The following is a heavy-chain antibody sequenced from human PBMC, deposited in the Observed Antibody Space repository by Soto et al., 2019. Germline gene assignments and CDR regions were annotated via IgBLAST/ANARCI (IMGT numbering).Heavy chain of an antibody. CDR1: GFTFSSYG. J-gene: IGHJ6*02. CDR2: IWYDGSNK. D-gene: IGHD3-10*01. CDR3: ARVDYYGSGSHYYYYYGMDV. V-gene: IGHV3-33*01. Sequence: GGSLRLSCAASGFTFSSYGMHWVRQAPGKGLEWVAVIWYDGSNKYYADSVKGRFTISRDNSKNTLYLQMNSLRAEDTAVYYWARVDYYGSGSHYYYYYGMDVWGQGTTVTVSS.